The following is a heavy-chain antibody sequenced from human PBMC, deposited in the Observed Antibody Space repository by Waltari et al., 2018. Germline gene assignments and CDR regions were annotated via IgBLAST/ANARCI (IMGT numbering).Heavy chain of an antibody. CDR2: INHSGST. J-gene: IGHJ4*02. V-gene: IGHV4-34*01. D-gene: IGHD3-16*01. CDR3: AGVSWGSFDY. Sequence: QVQLQQWGAGLLKPSETLSLTCAVYGGSFSGYYLSWIRQPPGKGLEWIGEINHSGSTNDNPSLKSRVTISVDTSKNQFSLKLSSVTAADTAVYYCAGVSWGSFDYWGQGTLVTVSS. CDR1: GGSFSGYY.